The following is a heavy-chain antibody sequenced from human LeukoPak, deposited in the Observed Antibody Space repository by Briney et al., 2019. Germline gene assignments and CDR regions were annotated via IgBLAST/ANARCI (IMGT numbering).Heavy chain of an antibody. CDR3: ARGCLNYDFWSGPGRDYFDY. J-gene: IGHJ4*02. D-gene: IGHD3-3*01. CDR1: GGSFSGYY. Sequence: SETLSLTCAVYGGSFSGYYWSWIRQPPGKGLEWIGEINHSGSTNYNPSLKSRVTISVDTSKNQFSLKLSSVTAADTAVYYCARGCLNYDFWSGPGRDYFDYWGQGTLVTVSS. V-gene: IGHV4-34*01. CDR2: INHSGST.